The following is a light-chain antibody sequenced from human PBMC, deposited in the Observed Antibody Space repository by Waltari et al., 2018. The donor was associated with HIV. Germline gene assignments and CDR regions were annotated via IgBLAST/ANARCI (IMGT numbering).Light chain of an antibody. V-gene: IGKV3-11*01. CDR2: DAS. J-gene: IGKJ1*01. Sequence: EIVLTPSPATLSLSPGQRATLSCRASQSFSNYLAWYQQKPGQAPKLLIYDASNRATGIPARFSGSGSGTDFTLIISSLEPEDSAVYYCQQRGNWPWTFGQGTEVEIK. CDR3: QQRGNWPWT. CDR1: QSFSNY.